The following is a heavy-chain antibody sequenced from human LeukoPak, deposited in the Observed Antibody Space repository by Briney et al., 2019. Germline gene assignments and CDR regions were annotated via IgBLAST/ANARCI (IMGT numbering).Heavy chain of an antibody. Sequence: SETLSLTCTVSGGSISSGSYYWSWIRQPAGKGLEWIGRIYTSGSTNYNPSLKSRVTISVDTSKNQFSLKLSSVTAADTAVYYCARGAWGRLAAGLYYFDYWGQGTLVTVSS. D-gene: IGHD3-16*01. J-gene: IGHJ4*02. CDR2: IYTSGST. V-gene: IGHV4-61*02. CDR3: ARGAWGRLAAGLYYFDY. CDR1: GGSISSGSYY.